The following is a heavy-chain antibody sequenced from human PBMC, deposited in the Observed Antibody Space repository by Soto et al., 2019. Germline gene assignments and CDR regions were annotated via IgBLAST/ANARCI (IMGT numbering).Heavy chain of an antibody. D-gene: IGHD3-10*01. CDR1: GFSLITTGAG. V-gene: IGHV2-5*02. CDR3: ARRQSIMIRGANAFDI. Sequence: QITLKESGPTLVQPTQTLTLTCSFSGFSLITTGAGVGWIRPPPGKAPEWLALIYWDGEKRYSPALKSRPTITKDSSKNQVVLTMTNMDPVDTATYYCARRQSIMIRGANAFDIWGQGTFLSVSS. J-gene: IGHJ3*02. CDR2: IYWDGEK.